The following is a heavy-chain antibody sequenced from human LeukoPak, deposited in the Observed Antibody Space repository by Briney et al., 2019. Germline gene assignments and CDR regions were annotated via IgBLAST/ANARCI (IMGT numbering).Heavy chain of an antibody. CDR3: ARANYGDYAGAFDI. Sequence: GGSLRLSCAASGFTFSSYGMSWVRQAPGKGLEWVSAISGSSGTTYYADSVKGRFTISRDNSKNTLYLQMNSLRAEDTAVYYCARANYGDYAGAFDIWGQGTMVTVSS. V-gene: IGHV3-23*01. CDR1: GFTFSSYG. J-gene: IGHJ3*02. D-gene: IGHD4-17*01. CDR2: ISGSSGTT.